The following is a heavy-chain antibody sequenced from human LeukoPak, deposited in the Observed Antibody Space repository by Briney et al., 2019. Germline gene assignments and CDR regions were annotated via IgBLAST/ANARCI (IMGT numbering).Heavy chain of an antibody. V-gene: IGHV1-2*02. CDR3: ARANYYDEDFDY. CDR2: INSNSGGT. CDR1: GYTFTGYY. J-gene: IGHJ4*02. D-gene: IGHD4/OR15-4a*01. Sequence: GASVKVSCKASGYTFTGYYMHWVRQAPGQGLEWMGWINSNSGGTNYAQKFQGRVTMTRDTSISTAYMELSRLRSDDTAVCYCARANYYDEDFDYWGQGTLVTVSS.